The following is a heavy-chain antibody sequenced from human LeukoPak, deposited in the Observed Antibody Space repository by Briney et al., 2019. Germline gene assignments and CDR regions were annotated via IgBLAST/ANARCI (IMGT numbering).Heavy chain of an antibody. CDR3: ARVQYGSGSYSVDY. D-gene: IGHD3-10*01. Sequence: PGGSLRLSCAASGFTFSSYEMNWVRQAPGKGLEWVSYISSSGSTIYYADSVKGRFTISRDNAKNSLYLQMNSLRAEDTAVYYCARVQYGSGSYSVDYWGQGTLVTVYS. CDR1: GFTFSSYE. J-gene: IGHJ4*02. CDR2: ISSSGSTI. V-gene: IGHV3-48*03.